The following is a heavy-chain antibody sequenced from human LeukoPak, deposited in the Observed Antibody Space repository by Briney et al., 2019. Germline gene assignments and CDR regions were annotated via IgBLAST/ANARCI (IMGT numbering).Heavy chain of an antibody. Sequence: SVKVSCKASGGTFSSYAISWVRQAPGQGLEWMGRIIPILGIANYAQKLQGRVTITADKSTSTAYMELSSLRSEDTAVYYCARIHCSSTSCVFDYWGQGTLVTVSS. D-gene: IGHD2-2*01. CDR2: IIPILGIA. CDR3: ARIHCSSTSCVFDY. CDR1: GGTFSSYA. V-gene: IGHV1-69*04. J-gene: IGHJ4*02.